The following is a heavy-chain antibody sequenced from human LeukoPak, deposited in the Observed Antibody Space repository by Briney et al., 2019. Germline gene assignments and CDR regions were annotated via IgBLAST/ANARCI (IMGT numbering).Heavy chain of an antibody. CDR3: ARGQEFDDGVFDS. CDR1: GFTFSSYA. CDR2: ISGSGGST. J-gene: IGHJ4*02. D-gene: IGHD1-1*01. V-gene: IGHV3-23*01. Sequence: QPGGSLRLSCAASGFTFSSYAMSWVRQAPGKGLEWVSAISGSGGSTYYADSVKGRFTISRDNSKNTVYLQMNSLRVEDTAIYYCARGQEFDDGVFDSWGQGTLVTVSS.